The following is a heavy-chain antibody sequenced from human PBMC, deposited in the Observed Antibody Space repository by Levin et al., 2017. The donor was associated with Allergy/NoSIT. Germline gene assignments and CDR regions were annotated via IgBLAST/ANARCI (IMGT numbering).Heavy chain of an antibody. D-gene: IGHD1-14*01. J-gene: IGHJ6*02. CDR2: ISSSGSTI. CDR1: GFTFSSYE. CDR3: ARDLRGKRYFWATYGMDV. Sequence: GESLKISCAASGFTFSSYEMNWVRQAPGKGLEWVSYISSSGSTIYYADSVKGRFTISRDNAKNSLYLQMNSLRAEDTAVYYCARDLRGKRYFWATYGMDVWGQGTTVTVSS. V-gene: IGHV3-48*03.